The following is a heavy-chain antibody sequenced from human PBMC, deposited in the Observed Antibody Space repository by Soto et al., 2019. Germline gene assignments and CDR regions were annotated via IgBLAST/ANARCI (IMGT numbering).Heavy chain of an antibody. J-gene: IGHJ4*02. Sequence: PSETLSLTCTVSGYSNSSGPYWAWIRQPPGKGPEWIASIYHGGTTFYNPSLKSRITISVDTSNNQFSLKLTSVTAADTAVYYCVRQSTGYSVEVDDWGQGTLVTVSS. D-gene: IGHD6-13*01. V-gene: IGHV4-38-2*02. CDR1: GYSNSSGPY. CDR3: VRQSTGYSVEVDD. CDR2: IYHGGTT.